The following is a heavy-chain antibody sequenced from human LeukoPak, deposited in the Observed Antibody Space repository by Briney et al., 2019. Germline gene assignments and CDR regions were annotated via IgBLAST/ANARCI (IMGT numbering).Heavy chain of an antibody. CDR3: ARGVRHTIVVVSAAIHS. CDR2: INPNSGGT. Sequence: ASVKVSCKASGYTFTGYYMHWVRQAPGQGLEWMGWINPNSGGTNYAQKFQGRVTMTRDTSISTAYMELSRLRSDDTAVYYCARGVRHTIVVVSAAIHSWGQGTLVTVSS. CDR1: GYTFTGYY. J-gene: IGHJ4*02. D-gene: IGHD2-2*02. V-gene: IGHV1-2*02.